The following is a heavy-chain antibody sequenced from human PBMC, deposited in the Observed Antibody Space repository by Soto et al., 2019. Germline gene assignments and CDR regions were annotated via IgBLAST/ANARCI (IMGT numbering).Heavy chain of an antibody. D-gene: IGHD6-19*01. CDR1: GFTFDDYA. Sequence: PGGSLRLSCAASGFTFDDYAMHWVRQAPGKGLEWVSGISWNSGSIGYADSVKGRFTISRDNAKNSLYLQMNSLRAEDTALYYCAKDIATTSSGWYYGMDVWGQGTTVTVSS. V-gene: IGHV3-9*01. CDR2: ISWNSGSI. CDR3: AKDIATTSSGWYYGMDV. J-gene: IGHJ6*02.